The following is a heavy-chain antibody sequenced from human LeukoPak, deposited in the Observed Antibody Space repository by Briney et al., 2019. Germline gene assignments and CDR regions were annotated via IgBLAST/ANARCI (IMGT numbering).Heavy chain of an antibody. D-gene: IGHD1-26*01. V-gene: IGHV3-30*18. CDR3: AKGSGSYHVDY. CDR1: GFTFSSYG. Sequence: GGSLRLSCAASGFTFSSYGMHWVRQAPGKGLEWVAVISYDGSNKYYADSVKGRFTISRGNSKNTLYLQMNSLRAEDTAVYYCAKGSGSYHVDYWGQGTLVTVSS. J-gene: IGHJ4*02. CDR2: ISYDGSNK.